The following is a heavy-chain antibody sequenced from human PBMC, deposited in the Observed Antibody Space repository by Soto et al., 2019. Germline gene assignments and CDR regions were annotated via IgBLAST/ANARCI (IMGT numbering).Heavy chain of an antibody. Sequence: QITLKESGPSLVKPTQTLTLTCSVSGFSLNTSGVGVGWIRQPPGKTLEWLGLIFWDDDKRYSASLKRRLTISKDVSKTHVVLTMTNLDPVDTGTYYCPRRPVPVTTTPRNWVDPWGQGTLVIVSS. CDR1: GFSLNTSGVG. V-gene: IGHV2-5*02. CDR3: PRRPVPVTTTPRNWVDP. D-gene: IGHD2-15*01. J-gene: IGHJ5*02. CDR2: IFWDDDK.